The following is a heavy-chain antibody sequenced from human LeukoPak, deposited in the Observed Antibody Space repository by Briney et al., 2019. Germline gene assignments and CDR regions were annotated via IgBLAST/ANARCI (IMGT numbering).Heavy chain of an antibody. J-gene: IGHJ6*04. CDR2: INHSGST. V-gene: IGHV4-34*01. Sequence: SETLSLTCAVYGGSFSGYYWSWIRQPPGKGLEWIGEINHSGSTNYNPSPKSRVTISVDTSKNQFSLKLRSVTAADTAVYYCAGERIAAAGRLIYYGMDVWGKGTTVTVSS. D-gene: IGHD6-13*01. CDR1: GGSFSGYY. CDR3: AGERIAAAGRLIYYGMDV.